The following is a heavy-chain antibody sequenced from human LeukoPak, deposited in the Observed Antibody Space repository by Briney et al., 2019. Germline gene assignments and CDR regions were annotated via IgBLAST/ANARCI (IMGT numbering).Heavy chain of an antibody. V-gene: IGHV4-59*01. CDR1: GGSITSYF. D-gene: IGHD1-14*01. CDR2: IYYNGDA. J-gene: IGHJ5*02. CDR3: ASSGTHEDSTFDP. Sequence: SETLSLTCIVPGGSITSYFWSWIREPPGKAPEWIGYIYYNGDANYNPSLKSRVSMSVDTSRNQFSLTLTSVTSADTAVYYCASSGTHEDSTFDPWGQGTLVTVSS.